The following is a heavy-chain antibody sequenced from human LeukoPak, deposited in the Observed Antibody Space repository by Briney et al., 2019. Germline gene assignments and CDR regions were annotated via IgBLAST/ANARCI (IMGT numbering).Heavy chain of an antibody. CDR2: IKSKTDGGTT. CDR1: GFTFSNAW. CDR3: TTDPDYYDSSGYYEGYRNLP. D-gene: IGHD3-22*01. J-gene: IGHJ5*02. V-gene: IGHV3-15*01. Sequence: PGGSLRLSCAVSGFTFSNAWMSWVRQAPGKGLEWVGRIKSKTDGGTTDYAAPVKGRFTISRDDSKNTLYLQMNSLKTEDTAVYYCTTDPDYYDSSGYYEGYRNLPWGQGTLVTVSS.